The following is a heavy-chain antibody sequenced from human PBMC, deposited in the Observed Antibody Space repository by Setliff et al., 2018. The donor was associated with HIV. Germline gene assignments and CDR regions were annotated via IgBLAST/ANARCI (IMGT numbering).Heavy chain of an antibody. J-gene: IGHJ6*01. Sequence: PLETLSLTCTVSGGPITTSTYYWGWIRQPPGKGLEYIGNIYQSGTTYYNSSLESRVTMSIDTSKNQFSLKLSSVTAADTAVYYCARDNSYYYGSGSHYWYGMDVWGQGTTVTVSS. D-gene: IGHD3-10*01. CDR2: IYQSGTT. V-gene: IGHV4-39*07. CDR3: ARDNSYYYGSGSHYWYGMDV. CDR1: GGPITTSTYY.